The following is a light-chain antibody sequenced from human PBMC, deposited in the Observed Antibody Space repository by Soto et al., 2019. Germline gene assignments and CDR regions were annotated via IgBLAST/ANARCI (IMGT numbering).Light chain of an antibody. Sequence: DIQMTQSPSSLSASVGDSVTITCRASQRIGSYVNWYQQKPGKVPKLLIYAATNLEEGVPSRFSGSGSGTDFSLSVSGLQPEDFATYYCQQSYSIPVWTFGHGTKVDIK. V-gene: IGKV1-39*01. CDR1: QRIGSY. CDR3: QQSYSIPVWT. J-gene: IGKJ1*01. CDR2: AAT.